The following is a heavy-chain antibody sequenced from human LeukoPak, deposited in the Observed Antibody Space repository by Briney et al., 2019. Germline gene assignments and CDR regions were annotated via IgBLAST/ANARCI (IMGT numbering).Heavy chain of an antibody. J-gene: IGHJ4*02. Sequence: PSETLSLTCAVYGGSFSGYYWSCIRQPPGKGLEWIGEISHSGSSNYNPSLKSRVTISVDTSKNQFSLKLSSVTAADTAVYYCAAQYSGYVRLDYWGQGTLVTVSS. V-gene: IGHV4-34*01. D-gene: IGHD5-12*01. CDR2: ISHSGSS. CDR3: AAQYSGYVRLDY. CDR1: GGSFSGYY.